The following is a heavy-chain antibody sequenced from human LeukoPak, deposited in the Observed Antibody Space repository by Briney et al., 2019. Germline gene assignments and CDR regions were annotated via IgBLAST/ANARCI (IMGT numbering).Heavy chain of an antibody. J-gene: IGHJ4*02. Sequence: GGSLRLSCAASGFTVSTNYMTWVRQAPGKGLEWVSVIYSGGATYYTDSVKGRFTISRDNSKNTVYLQMNGLRPEDTAVYFCARDRGNGIDYWGQGTLVTVSS. CDR1: GFTVSTNY. CDR2: IYSGGAT. CDR3: ARDRGNGIDY. D-gene: IGHD3-10*01. V-gene: IGHV3-53*01.